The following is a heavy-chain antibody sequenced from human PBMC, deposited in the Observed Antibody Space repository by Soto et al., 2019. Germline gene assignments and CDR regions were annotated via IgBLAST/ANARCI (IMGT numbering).Heavy chain of an antibody. D-gene: IGHD5-18*01. Sequence: PSATLSLTSTVSGGSISSGDYYWSWIRQPPGKGLEWIGYIYYSGSTYYNPSLKSRVTISVDTTKNQFSLKLSSVTAADTAVYYCARSPYGYGYNLDFDYWGHLTLVTDSS. CDR3: ARSPYGYGYNLDFDY. CDR1: GGSISSGDYY. CDR2: IYYSGST. J-gene: IGHJ4*01. V-gene: IGHV4-30-4*01.